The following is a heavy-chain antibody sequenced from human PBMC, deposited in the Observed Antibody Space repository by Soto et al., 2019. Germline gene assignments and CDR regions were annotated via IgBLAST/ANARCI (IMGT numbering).Heavy chain of an antibody. Sequence: SETLSLTCTVSGGSISSYYWSWIRQPPGKGLEWIGYIYYSGSTNYNPSLKSRVTISVDTSKNQFSLKLSSVTAADTAVYYCARLNIVVVPAAMYYYYYGMDVWGQGTTVTRLL. J-gene: IGHJ6*02. CDR3: ARLNIVVVPAAMYYYYYGMDV. D-gene: IGHD2-2*01. CDR2: IYYSGST. V-gene: IGHV4-59*08. CDR1: GGSISSYY.